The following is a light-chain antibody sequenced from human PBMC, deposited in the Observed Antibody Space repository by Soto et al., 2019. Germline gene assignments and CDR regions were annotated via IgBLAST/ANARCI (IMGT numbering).Light chain of an antibody. V-gene: IGKV3-20*01. CDR2: AAS. CDR3: QQYAVSPIT. Sequence: EIVLTQSPVTLSLSPGEGATLSCRASQTVSKNYLAWYHQKPGQAPRLLIYAASTRATGIPDRFSGSGSGTDFTLTISRLEPEDFAVFYCQQYAVSPITFGQGTDWRL. CDR1: QTVSKNY. J-gene: IGKJ5*01.